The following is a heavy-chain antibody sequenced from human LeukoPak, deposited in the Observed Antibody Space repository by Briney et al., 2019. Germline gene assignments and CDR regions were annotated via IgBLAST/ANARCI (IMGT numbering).Heavy chain of an antibody. CDR3: AREESGGYFDY. CDR1: GFTFTNYY. V-gene: IGHV1-46*01. CDR2: INPSGSST. Sequence: ASVKVSCKASGFTFTNYYMHWVRQAPGQGLEWMGLINPSGSSTNYAQKCRGRVTMTRDTSTTTVYMELSSLRSEDTAVYYCAREESGGYFDYWGQGTLVTVSS. J-gene: IGHJ4*02. D-gene: IGHD2-8*02.